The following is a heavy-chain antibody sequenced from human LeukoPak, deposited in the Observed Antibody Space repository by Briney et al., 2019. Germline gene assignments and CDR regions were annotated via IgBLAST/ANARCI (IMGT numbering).Heavy chain of an antibody. CDR2: ISYDGSNK. CDR3: ARDYGGTNGMDV. Sequence: GGSLRLSCAASGFTFSSNAMHWVRQAPGKGLEWVAVISYDGSNKYYADSVKGRFTISRDNSKNTLYLQMNSLRAEDTAVYYCARDYGGTNGMDVWGQGTTVTVSS. D-gene: IGHD3-16*01. J-gene: IGHJ6*02. CDR1: GFTFSSNA. V-gene: IGHV3-30-3*01.